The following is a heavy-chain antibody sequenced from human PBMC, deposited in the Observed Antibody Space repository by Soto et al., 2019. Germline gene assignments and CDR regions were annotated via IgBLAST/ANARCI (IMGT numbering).Heavy chain of an antibody. CDR1: GYTFTSYG. CDR2: ISAYNGNT. D-gene: IGHD6-6*01. V-gene: IGHV1-18*04. CDR3: ARPIAAPGGYYYYGMDV. J-gene: IGHJ6*02. Sequence: ASVKVSFKASGYTFTSYGISWVRQAPGQGLEWMGWISAYNGNTNYAQKLQGRVTMTTDTSTSTAYMELRSLRSDDTAVYYCARPIAAPGGYYYYGMDVWGQGTTVTVSS.